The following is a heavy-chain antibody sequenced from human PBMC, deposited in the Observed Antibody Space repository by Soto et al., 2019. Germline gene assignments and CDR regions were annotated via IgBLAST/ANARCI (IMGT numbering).Heavy chain of an antibody. D-gene: IGHD2-21*01. J-gene: IGHJ5*02. CDR1: GGSVSGVDYF. CDR2: IYYTGIT. CDR3: AREERKGIISWFDL. V-gene: IGHV4-30-4*01. Sequence: SETLSLTCTVSGGSVSGVDYFWSWIRQSPGKGLEWIGYIYYTGITHLNPSLKSRLTMAVDTSKNEFSLKLTSVSAADTAFYFCAREERKGIISWFDLWGQGTPVTV.